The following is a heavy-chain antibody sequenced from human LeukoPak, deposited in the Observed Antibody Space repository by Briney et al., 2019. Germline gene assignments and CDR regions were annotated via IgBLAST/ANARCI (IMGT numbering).Heavy chain of an antibody. V-gene: IGHV3-30*02. Sequence: GGYLRLSCAASGFTFSSYGMHWVRQAPGKGLEWVAFIRYDGSNKYYADSVKGRFTISRDNSKNTLYLQMNSLRAEDTAVYYCAKEGVVGATSSTYYFDYWGQGTLVTVSS. CDR2: IRYDGSNK. J-gene: IGHJ4*02. CDR1: GFTFSSYG. CDR3: AKEGVVGATSSTYYFDY. D-gene: IGHD1-26*01.